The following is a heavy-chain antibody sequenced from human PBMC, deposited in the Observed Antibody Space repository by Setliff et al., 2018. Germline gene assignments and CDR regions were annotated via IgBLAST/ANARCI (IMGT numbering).Heavy chain of an antibody. J-gene: IGHJ4*02. CDR1: GFTFSDYY. D-gene: IGHD6-6*01. Sequence: PGGSLRLSCAASGFTFSDYYMSWVRQAPGKGLEWMSKISGGGTTIFYADSVRGRLTISRDNSKNTLYLQMSSLRVEDTAIYYCAKSDKQLVRGGPDYWGQGTLVTVSS. CDR2: ISGGGTTI. CDR3: AKSDKQLVRGGPDY. V-gene: IGHV3-11*04.